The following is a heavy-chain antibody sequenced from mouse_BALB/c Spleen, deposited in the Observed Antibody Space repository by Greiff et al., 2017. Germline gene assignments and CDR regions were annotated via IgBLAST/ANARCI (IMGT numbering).Heavy chain of an antibody. CDR2: INPDSSTI. CDR3: ARGNYRYPWFAY. CDR1: GFDFSRYW. V-gene: IGHV4-1*02. J-gene: IGHJ3*01. D-gene: IGHD2-14*01. Sequence: EVKVVESGGGLVQPGGSLKLSCAASGFDFSRYWMSWVRQAPGKGLEWIGEINPDSSTINYTPSLKDKFIISRDNAKNTLYLQMSKVRSEDTALYYCARGNYRYPWFAYWGQGTLVTVSA.